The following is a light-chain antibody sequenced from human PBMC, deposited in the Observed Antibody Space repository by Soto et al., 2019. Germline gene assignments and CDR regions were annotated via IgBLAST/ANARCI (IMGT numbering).Light chain of an antibody. Sequence: QSALTQPASVSGSPGRSITISCTGTSTDIGTYNSVSWYQHHPGKAPKLMIYEVNKRPSGVPGRFSGSKSGNTASLTVSGLQTEDEADYYCSSFAGSDNVVFGGGTKVTVL. CDR3: SSFAGSDNVV. CDR2: EVN. CDR1: STDIGTYNS. V-gene: IGLV2-8*01. J-gene: IGLJ2*01.